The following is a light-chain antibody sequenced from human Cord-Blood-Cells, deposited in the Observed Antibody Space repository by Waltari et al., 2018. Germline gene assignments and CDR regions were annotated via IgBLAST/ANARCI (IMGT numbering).Light chain of an antibody. V-gene: IGLV1-47*01. CDR1: SSNIGSNY. Sequence: QSVLTQPPSASGTPGQRVTISFSASSSNIGSNYVYWYQQRPGTAPKLLIYRNNQRPSGVPDRFSGSKSGTSASLAISGLRSEDEADYYCAAWDDSLSGVVFGGGTKLTVL. J-gene: IGLJ2*01. CDR2: RNN. CDR3: AAWDDSLSGVV.